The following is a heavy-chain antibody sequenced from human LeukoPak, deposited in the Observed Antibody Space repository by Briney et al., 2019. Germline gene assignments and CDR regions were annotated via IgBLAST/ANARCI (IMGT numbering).Heavy chain of an antibody. CDR3: AKDPGHCGDTSCHGGPFEY. CDR2: ISGSGGST. J-gene: IGHJ4*02. D-gene: IGHD2-21*01. Sequence: PGGSLRLSCAASGFTSEHFDGYGISWVRQAPGKGLEWVSGISGSGGSTYYADSVKGRFTISRDNSKNTLDLQMNSLRAEDTAVYYCAKDPGHCGDTSCHGGPFEYWGQGTLVTVSS. V-gene: IGHV3-23*01. CDR1: GFTSEHFDGYG.